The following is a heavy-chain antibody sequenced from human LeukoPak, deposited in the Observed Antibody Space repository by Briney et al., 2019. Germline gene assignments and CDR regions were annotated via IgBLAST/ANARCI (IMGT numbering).Heavy chain of an antibody. D-gene: IGHD6-13*01. CDR1: GFTFSSYE. V-gene: IGHV3-48*03. J-gene: IGHJ6*02. CDR3: ARDSGYSSSWYGYYYGMDV. CDR2: ISSSGSTI. Sequence: GGSVRLSCAASGFTFSSYEMNWVRQAPGKGLEWVSYISSSGSTIYYADSVKGRFTVSGDNAKNSLYLQMNSLRAEDTAVYYCARDSGYSSSWYGYYYGMDVWGQGTTVTVSS.